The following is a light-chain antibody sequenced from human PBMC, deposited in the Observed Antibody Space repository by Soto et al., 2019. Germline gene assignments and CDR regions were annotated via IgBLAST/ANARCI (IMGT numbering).Light chain of an antibody. V-gene: IGKV3-20*01. CDR2: GAS. CDR1: QIVISSN. Sequence: ETVLTQSPGTLSLSPGERATLSCRASQIVISSNLAWYQQKPGQAPRLLIFGASSRATGIPDRFSGSGSGTDFTLTISRLEPEDFAVYYCQQYDSSPLTFGGGTKVEIK. CDR3: QQYDSSPLT. J-gene: IGKJ4*01.